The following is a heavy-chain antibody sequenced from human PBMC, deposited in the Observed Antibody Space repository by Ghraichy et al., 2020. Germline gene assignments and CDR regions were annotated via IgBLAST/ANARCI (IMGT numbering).Heavy chain of an antibody. V-gene: IGHV3-74*01. Sequence: GGSLRLSCAASGFTFSNYWMHWVRHAPGKGLVWVSRINGGGTSTNYADSVKGRFTISRDNAKNTLYLQMNSLRAEDAAVYYCAKVTVYNWFDYWGQGTLVIVSS. CDR1: GFTFSNYW. CDR3: AKVTVYNWFDY. D-gene: IGHD5/OR15-5a*01. CDR2: INGGGTST. J-gene: IGHJ4*02.